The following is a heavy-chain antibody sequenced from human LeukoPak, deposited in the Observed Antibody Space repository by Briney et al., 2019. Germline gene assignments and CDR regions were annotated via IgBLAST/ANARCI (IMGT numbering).Heavy chain of an antibody. D-gene: IGHD2/OR15-2a*01. J-gene: IGHJ5*02. V-gene: IGHV5-51*01. CDR2: VCPAGSII. CDR1: EYDFANYW. Sequence: GESLKISCKGPEYDFANYWIGWVRQMPGRGLEWMGIVCPAGSIIHYSPSFQGQVTISVDRSVSTAYLQWTSLKASDSAMYFCARRRYFDTYLDPWGQGTLVTVSS. CDR3: ARRRYFDTYLDP.